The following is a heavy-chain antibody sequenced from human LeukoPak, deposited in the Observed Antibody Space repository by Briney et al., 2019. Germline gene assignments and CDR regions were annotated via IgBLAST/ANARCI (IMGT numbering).Heavy chain of an antibody. Sequence: PGGSLRLSCAASGFTFSSYGMHWVRQAPGKGLEGVAVIWYDGSNKYYADSVKGRFTIFRDNSKNTLYPQMNSMRAEDTAVYYCAKDKGAHDSSGWYWGAFDIWGQGTMVTVSS. CDR1: GFTFSSYG. V-gene: IGHV3-33*06. CDR3: AKDKGAHDSSGWYWGAFDI. D-gene: IGHD6-19*01. J-gene: IGHJ3*02. CDR2: IWYDGSNK.